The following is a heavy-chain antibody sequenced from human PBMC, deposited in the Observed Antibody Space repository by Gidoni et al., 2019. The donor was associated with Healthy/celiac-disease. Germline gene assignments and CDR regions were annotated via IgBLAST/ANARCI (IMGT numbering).Heavy chain of an antibody. D-gene: IGHD3-10*01. CDR3: ARFLIGFPGMDV. J-gene: IGHJ6*02. Sequence: EVQLVESGGGLVKPGGSLRLSCAASGFTFSSYSMNWVRQAPGKGLEWVSSISSSSSYIYYADSVKGRFTISRDNAKNSLYLQMNSLRAEDTAVYYCARFLIGFPGMDVWGQGTTVTVSS. V-gene: IGHV3-21*01. CDR1: GFTFSSYS. CDR2: ISSSSSYI.